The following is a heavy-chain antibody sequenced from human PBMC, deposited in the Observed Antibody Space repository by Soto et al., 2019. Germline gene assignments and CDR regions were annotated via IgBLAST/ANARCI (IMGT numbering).Heavy chain of an antibody. CDR1: GFTFSSYA. J-gene: IGHJ4*02. CDR3: AKTNYYDILTGYYIDDY. V-gene: IGHV3-23*01. CDR2: ISGSGGST. D-gene: IGHD3-9*01. Sequence: GGSLRLSCAASGFTFSSYAMSWVRQAPGKGLEWVSAISGSGGSTYYADSVKGRFTISRDNSKNTLYLQMNSLRAEDTAVYYCAKTNYYDILTGYYIDDYWGQGTLVTVSS.